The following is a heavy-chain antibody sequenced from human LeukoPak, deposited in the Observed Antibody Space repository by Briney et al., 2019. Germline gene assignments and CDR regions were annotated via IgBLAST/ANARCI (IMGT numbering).Heavy chain of an antibody. CDR2: ISSSGSTI. CDR3: ARDSSSYYYYMDV. V-gene: IGHV3-48*03. CDR1: GFTFSSYE. Sequence: PGGSLRLSCAASGFTFSSYEMNWVRLAPGKGLEWVSYISSSGSTIYYADSVKGRFTISRDNAKNSLYLQMNSLRAEDTAVYYCARDSSSYYYYMDVWGKGTTVTVSS. J-gene: IGHJ6*03.